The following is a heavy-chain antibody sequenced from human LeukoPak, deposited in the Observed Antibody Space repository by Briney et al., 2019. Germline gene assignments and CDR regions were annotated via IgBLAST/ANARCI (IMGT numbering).Heavy chain of an antibody. D-gene: IGHD6-13*01. V-gene: IGHV3-21*01. J-gene: IGHJ4*02. CDR1: GFTFSSYS. Sequence: PGGSLRLSCAASGFTFSSYSMNWVRQAPGKGLEWVSSISSSSSYIYYADSVKGRFTISRDNAKNSLYLQMNSLRAEDTAVYYCARDTNDYSSSWLFDYWGQGTLVTVSS. CDR2: ISSSSSYI. CDR3: ARDTNDYSSSWLFDY.